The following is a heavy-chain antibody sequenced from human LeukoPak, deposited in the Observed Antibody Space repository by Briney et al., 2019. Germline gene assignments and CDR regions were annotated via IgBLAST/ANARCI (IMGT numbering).Heavy chain of an antibody. J-gene: IGHJ4*02. CDR3: AREYFYNSSGYRALRY. V-gene: IGHV3-7*01. D-gene: IGHD3-22*01. CDR2: IKEDGSEK. CDR1: GFTFNDFW. Sequence: GGSLRLSCAASGFTFNDFWMTWVRQAPGKGLEWVANIKEDGSEKYYVDSVKGRFIISRDNAKNSLYLQMNSLRAEDTAVYYCAREYFYNSSGYRALRYWGQGTLVTVSS.